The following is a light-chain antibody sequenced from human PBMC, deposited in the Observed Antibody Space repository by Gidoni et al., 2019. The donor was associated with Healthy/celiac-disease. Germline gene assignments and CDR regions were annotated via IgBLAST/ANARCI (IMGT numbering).Light chain of an antibody. Sequence: QSALTQPASVSVSPGQSIPISCTGTSSDVGGYNYVSWYQQHPGKAPKLMIYEVSNRPSGVSNHFSGSKSGNTASLTISGLQAEDEADYYCSSYTSSSIVVFGGGTKLTVL. CDR1: SSDVGGYNY. J-gene: IGLJ2*01. CDR2: EVS. CDR3: SSYTSSSIVV. V-gene: IGLV2-14*01.